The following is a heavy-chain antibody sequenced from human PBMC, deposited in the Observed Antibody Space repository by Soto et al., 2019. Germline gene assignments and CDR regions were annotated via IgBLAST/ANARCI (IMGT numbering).Heavy chain of an antibody. D-gene: IGHD3-22*01. J-gene: IGHJ5*02. V-gene: IGHV2-5*02. CDR1: GFSLSTSGVG. CDR2: IYWDDDK. Sequence: QITLKESGPTLVKPTQTLTLTCTFSGFSLSTSGVGVGWIRQPPGKALEWLALIYWDDDKRYSPSLKSRLTIPKDTSKIQVVLTMTNMDPVDTATYYCAHSLIGYYYDSSGSNWFDPWGQGTLVTVSS. CDR3: AHSLIGYYYDSSGSNWFDP.